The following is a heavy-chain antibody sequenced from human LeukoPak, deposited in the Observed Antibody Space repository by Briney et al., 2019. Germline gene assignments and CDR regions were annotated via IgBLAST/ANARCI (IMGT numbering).Heavy chain of an antibody. D-gene: IGHD5-12*01. J-gene: IGHJ3*02. CDR3: ARPSGSDAPI. CDR2: IYYSGST. CDR1: GGSISRYY. V-gene: IGHV4-59*01. Sequence: SETLSLTCTVSGGSISRYYWSWIRQPPGTGLEWIGYIYYSGSTNYNPSLKSRVTISVDTSKNQFSLKLSSVTAADTAVYYCARPSGSDAPIWGQGTMVTVSS.